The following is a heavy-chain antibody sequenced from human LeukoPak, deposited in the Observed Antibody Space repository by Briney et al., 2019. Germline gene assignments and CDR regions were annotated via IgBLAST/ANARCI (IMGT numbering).Heavy chain of an antibody. CDR3: ARVSVQRGVNIVVP. CDR2: ISSSGSTI. D-gene: IGHD2-2*01. J-gene: IGHJ5*02. Sequence: GGSLRLSCAASGFTFTDYYMSWIRQAPGKGLEWVTYISSSGSTIYYADSVKGRFTISRDNAKNSLYLQMNSLRAEDTAVYYCARVSVQRGVNIVVPWGQGTLVTVSS. V-gene: IGHV3-11*01. CDR1: GFTFTDYY.